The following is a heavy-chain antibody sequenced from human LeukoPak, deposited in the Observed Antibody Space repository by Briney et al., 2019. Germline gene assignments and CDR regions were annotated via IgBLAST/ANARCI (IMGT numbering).Heavy chain of an antibody. CDR2: ISAYNGNT. D-gene: IGHD3-22*01. V-gene: IGHV1-18*01. CDR1: GYTFTSYG. Sequence: ASVKVSCTASGYTFTSYGISWVRQAPGQGLEWMGWISAYNGNTNYAQKLQGRVTMTTDTSTSTAYMELRSLRSDDTAVYYCARGYYYDSSGYWSYWGQGTLVTVSS. J-gene: IGHJ4*02. CDR3: ARGYYYDSSGYWSY.